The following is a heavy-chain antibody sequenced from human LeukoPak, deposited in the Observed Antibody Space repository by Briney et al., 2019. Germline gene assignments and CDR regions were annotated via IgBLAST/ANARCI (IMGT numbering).Heavy chain of an antibody. CDR1: GFTFSSYA. V-gene: IGHV3-23*01. CDR2: IGGSSGIT. J-gene: IGHJ6*02. CDR3: AKTSLGHPPYYYSMDV. Sequence: GGSLRLSCAASGFTFSSYAMSWVRQAPGKGLEWVSAIGGSSGITFYADSVRGQFTISRDNSKNTLYLQMNSLRAEDTAAYYCAKTSLGHPPYYYSMDVWGQGTTVTVSS. D-gene: IGHD7-27*01.